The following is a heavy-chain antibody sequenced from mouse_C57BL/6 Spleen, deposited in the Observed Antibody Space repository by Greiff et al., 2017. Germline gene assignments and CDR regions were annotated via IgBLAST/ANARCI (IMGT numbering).Heavy chain of an antibody. CDR2: ISSGGSYT. V-gene: IGHV5-6*01. D-gene: IGHD1-1*01. J-gene: IGHJ2*01. CDR1: GFTFSSYG. Sequence: EVQLVESGGDLVKPGGSLKLSCAASGFTFSSYGMSWVRQTPDKRLVWVATISSGGSYTYYPPSVKGRYTIPRDNAKNTLYLQRGSLKSKDTAMYDCARLYGSSYYFDYWGQGTTLTVSS. CDR3: ARLYGSSYYFDY.